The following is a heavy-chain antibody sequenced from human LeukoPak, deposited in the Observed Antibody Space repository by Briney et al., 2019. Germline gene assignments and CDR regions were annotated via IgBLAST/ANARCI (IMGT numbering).Heavy chain of an antibody. CDR3: ARDPFGSVVVPAAMDY. CDR2: INPKSGGT. V-gene: IGHV1-2*02. CDR1: GYTFTGHY. J-gene: IGHJ4*02. D-gene: IGHD2-2*01. Sequence: ASVKVSCKASGYTFTGHYMHWVRQAPGQGLEWMGWINPKSGGTNYAQKFQGRVTMTRDTSISTAYMELSRLRSDDTAVYYCARDPFGSVVVPAAMDYWGQGTLVTVSS.